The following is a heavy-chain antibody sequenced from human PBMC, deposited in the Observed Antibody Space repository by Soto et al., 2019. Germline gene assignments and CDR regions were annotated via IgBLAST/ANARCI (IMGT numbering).Heavy chain of an antibody. CDR1: GFTLSSFS. J-gene: IGHJ5*01. V-gene: IGHV3-21*01. Sequence: LRLSCVASGFTLSSFSMSWVRQTPGKGLEWVSSITTGNDYISYADSVKDRFTISRDNAKNSLFLQMNSLRAEDTALYFCARDSYSSLFDSWGQGTLVTVSS. CDR3: ARDSYSSLFDS. CDR2: ITTGNDYI. D-gene: IGHD6-19*01.